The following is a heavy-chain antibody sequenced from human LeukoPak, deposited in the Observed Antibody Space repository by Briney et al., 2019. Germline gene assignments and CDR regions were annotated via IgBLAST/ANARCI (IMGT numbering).Heavy chain of an antibody. D-gene: IGHD6-13*01. Sequence: GGSLRLSCAASGLTVSSNYMSWVRQAPGKGLEWVSIIYSGGATYYADSVKGRFTISRDNSKNTLYLQMNSLRAEDTAVYYCARTYSSSSYSPFDYWGQGTLVTVSS. CDR2: IYSGGAT. CDR3: ARTYSSSSYSPFDY. CDR1: GLTVSSNY. V-gene: IGHV3-53*01. J-gene: IGHJ4*02.